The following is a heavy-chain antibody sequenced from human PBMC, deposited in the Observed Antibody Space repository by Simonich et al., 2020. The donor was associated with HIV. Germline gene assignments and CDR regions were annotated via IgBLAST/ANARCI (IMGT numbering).Heavy chain of an antibody. CDR1: GFSLRTSGRS. D-gene: IGHD3-10*01. V-gene: IGHV2-70*04. CDR2: IDWEDDK. CDR3: ARTPIIRGIIVAFDI. J-gene: IGHJ3*02. Sequence: QVTLKESGPALVKPTKTLTLTCTFSGFSLRTSGRSVSWIRQPPGKALELLARIDWEDDKLYITSLKTRRTISKYTSKKHVVLTMTNIDPVDTATYYCARTPIIRGIIVAFDIWGQGTMVTVSS.